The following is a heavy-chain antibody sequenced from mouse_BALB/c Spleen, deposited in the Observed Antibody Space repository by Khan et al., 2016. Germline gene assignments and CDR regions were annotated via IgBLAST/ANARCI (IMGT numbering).Heavy chain of an antibody. Sequence: VQLKESGPELMKPGASVKISCKASGYSFTSYYMHWVKQSHGKSLEWIGYIDPFNGGTSYNQKFKGKATLTVDKSSSTAYMHLSSLTSEDSAVYYCASSTQSVYAMDYWGQGTSGTVSS. J-gene: IGHJ4*01. V-gene: IGHV1S135*01. D-gene: IGHD1-1*01. CDR1: GYSFTSYY. CDR3: ASSTQSVYAMDY. CDR2: IDPFNGGT.